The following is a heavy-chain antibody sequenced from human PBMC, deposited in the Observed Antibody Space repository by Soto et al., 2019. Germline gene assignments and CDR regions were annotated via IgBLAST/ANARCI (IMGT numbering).Heavy chain of an antibody. Sequence: GGSLRISCAASRFTFSTYEMNWVRQAPGKGLEWVSYISTSGSTVYYADSVKGRFTISRDNTRNSLYLQMNSLRDEDTALYYCVRYCSTTLCNGVATRTFDYWGQGTLVTVSS. CDR3: VRYCSTTLCNGVATRTFDY. CDR2: ISTSGSTV. CDR1: RFTFSTYE. D-gene: IGHD2-2*01. V-gene: IGHV3-48*03. J-gene: IGHJ4*02.